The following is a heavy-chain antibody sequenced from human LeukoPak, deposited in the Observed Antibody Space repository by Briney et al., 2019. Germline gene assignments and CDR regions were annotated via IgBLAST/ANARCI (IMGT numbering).Heavy chain of an antibody. CDR2: IYSGGST. Sequence: GGSLRLSCAASGFTVSNNYMSWVRQASGKGLEWVSLIYSGGSTYYADSVKGRFTISRDNSKNTLYLQMNSLRAEDTAVYYCASYSNLDYWGQGTLATVSS. V-gene: IGHV3-66*01. CDR3: ASYSNLDY. J-gene: IGHJ4*02. D-gene: IGHD6-13*01. CDR1: GFTVSNNY.